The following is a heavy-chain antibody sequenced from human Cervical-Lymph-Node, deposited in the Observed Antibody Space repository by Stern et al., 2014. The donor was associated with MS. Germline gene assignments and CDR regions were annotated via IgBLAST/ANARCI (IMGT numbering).Heavy chain of an antibody. V-gene: IGHV1-3*01. Sequence: VQLVESGAEVKKPGASVKVSCKASGYTFTSYAMHWVRQAPGQRLEWMGWINAGNGNTKYSQKFQGRVTITRDTSASTAYMELSSLRSEDTAVYYCARDRGVATILDNYWGQGTLVTVSS. D-gene: IGHD5-12*01. CDR3: ARDRGVATILDNY. J-gene: IGHJ4*02. CDR2: INAGNGNT. CDR1: GYTFTSYA.